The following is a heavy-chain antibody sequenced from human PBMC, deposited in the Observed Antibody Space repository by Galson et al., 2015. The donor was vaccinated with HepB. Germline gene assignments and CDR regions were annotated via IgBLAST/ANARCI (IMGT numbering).Heavy chain of an antibody. V-gene: IGHV3-30*03. D-gene: IGHD2-8*01. Sequence: SLRLSCAASGFTFSSYGMHWVRQAPGKGLEWVAVISYDGSNKYYADSVKGRFTISRDNSKNTLYLQMNSLRAEDTAVYYCWLMVYAIDYYYGMDVWGQGTTVTVSS. CDR1: GFTFSSYG. J-gene: IGHJ6*02. CDR2: ISYDGSNK. CDR3: WLMVYAIDYYYGMDV.